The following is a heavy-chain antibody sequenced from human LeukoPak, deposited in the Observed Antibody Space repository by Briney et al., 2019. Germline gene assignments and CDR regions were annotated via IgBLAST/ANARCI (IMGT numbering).Heavy chain of an antibody. D-gene: IGHD5-18*01. CDR1: GGSISSYY. J-gene: IGHJ4*02. CDR2: IHYSGST. Sequence: SETLSLTCSVSGGSISSYYWSWIRQPPGKGLECIGYIHYSGSTNYNPSLKSRVTISVDTSKNQFSLKLSSVTAADTAVYYCARRSYGTAYFDYWGQGTLVTVSS. CDR3: ARRSYGTAYFDY. V-gene: IGHV4-59*08.